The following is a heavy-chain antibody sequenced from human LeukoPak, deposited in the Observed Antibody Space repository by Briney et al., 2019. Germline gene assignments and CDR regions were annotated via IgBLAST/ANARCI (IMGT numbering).Heavy chain of an antibody. V-gene: IGHV1-2*02. Sequence: ASVKVSCKASGYTFTGYCVHWVRQAPGQGLEWMVWINPNSGGTNYAQKFQGRVTITRDTSISTAYMELSRLRSDDTAVYYCARGRKQWLVRDAFDIWGQGTMVTVSS. CDR2: INPNSGGT. CDR1: GYTFTGYC. CDR3: ARGRKQWLVRDAFDI. D-gene: IGHD6-19*01. J-gene: IGHJ3*02.